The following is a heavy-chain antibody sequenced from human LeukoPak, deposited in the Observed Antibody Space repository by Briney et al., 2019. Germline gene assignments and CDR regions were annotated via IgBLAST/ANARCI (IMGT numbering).Heavy chain of an antibody. CDR3: ARDPHSGYCSGGSCYARDY. Sequence: GASVKVSCKASGYTFTGYYIHWVRQAPGQGLQWMGWINPNSGGTNYAQNFQGRVTMTRDTSISTAYMELNRLRSDDTAVYYCARDPHSGYCSGGSCYARDYWGQGTLVTVSS. J-gene: IGHJ4*02. D-gene: IGHD2-15*01. CDR1: GYTFTGYY. CDR2: INPNSGGT. V-gene: IGHV1-2*02.